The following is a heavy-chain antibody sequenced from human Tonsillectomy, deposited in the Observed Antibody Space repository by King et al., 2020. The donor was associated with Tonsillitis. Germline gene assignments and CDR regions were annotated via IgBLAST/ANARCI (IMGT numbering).Heavy chain of an antibody. CDR1: GYSFTSYW. Sequence: DVQLVESGAEVKKPGESLRISCKGSGYSFTSYWISWVRQMPGKGLEWMGRIDPSDSYTNYSPSFQGHVTISADKSISTAYLQWSSLTASDTAMYYCARGATPREAHFDYWGQGTLVTVSS. V-gene: IGHV5-10-1*03. J-gene: IGHJ4*02. D-gene: IGHD5-12*01. CDR3: ARGATPREAHFDY. CDR2: IDPSDSYT.